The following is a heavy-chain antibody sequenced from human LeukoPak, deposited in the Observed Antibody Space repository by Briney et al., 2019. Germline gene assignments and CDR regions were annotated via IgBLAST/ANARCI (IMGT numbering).Heavy chain of an antibody. CDR2: ISSSSNYI. CDR3: ARDKRQERWPDY. Sequence: GGSLRLSCAASGFTFSSYSMNWVPQAPGKGREWVSSISSSSNYIYYADSVKGRFTISRDNAKNSLYLQMDSLRAEDTAVYYCARDKRQERWPDYWGQGTLVTVSS. CDR1: GFTFSSYS. J-gene: IGHJ4*02. D-gene: IGHD5-24*01. V-gene: IGHV3-21*01.